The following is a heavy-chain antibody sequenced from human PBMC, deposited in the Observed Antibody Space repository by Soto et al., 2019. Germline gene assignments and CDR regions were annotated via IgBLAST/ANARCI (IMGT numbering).Heavy chain of an antibody. CDR2: ISGSGGST. CDR1: GFTFSSYA. CDR3: AKVPSVVYDYVWGSYRSMDV. J-gene: IGHJ6*02. D-gene: IGHD3-16*02. V-gene: IGHV3-23*01. Sequence: PGGSLRLSCAASGFTFSSYAMSWVRQAPGKGLEWVSAISGSGGSTYYADSVKGRFTISRDNSKNTLYLQMNSLRAEDTAVYYCAKVPSVVYDYVWGSYRSMDVWGQGTTVTVSS.